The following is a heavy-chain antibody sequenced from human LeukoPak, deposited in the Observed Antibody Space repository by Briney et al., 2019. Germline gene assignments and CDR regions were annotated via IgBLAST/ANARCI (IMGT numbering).Heavy chain of an antibody. CDR1: GYTFTSYG. CDR2: ISAYNGNT. V-gene: IGHV1-18*01. D-gene: IGHD3-3*01. J-gene: IGHJ6*03. Sequence: ASVKVSCKASGYTFTSYGISWVRQAPGQGLEWMGWISAYNGNTNYAQKLQGRVTMTTDTSTSTAYMELGSLRSEDTAVYYCAYDFWSGYPHPYYYYYYMDVWGKGTTVTVSS. CDR3: AYDFWSGYPHPYYYYYYMDV.